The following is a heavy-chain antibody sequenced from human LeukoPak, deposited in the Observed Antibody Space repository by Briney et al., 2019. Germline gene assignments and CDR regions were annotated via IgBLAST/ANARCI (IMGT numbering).Heavy chain of an antibody. D-gene: IGHD6-19*01. CDR1: GFTFSSYV. CDR3: ARDLDSSGWWDYYYGMDV. J-gene: IGHJ6*02. V-gene: IGHV3-30-3*01. Sequence: GGSLRLSCAASGFTFSSYVMHWVRQAPGKGLEWVAVISYDGSNKYYADSVKGRFTISRDNSKNTLYLQMNSLRAEDTAVYYCARDLDSSGWWDYYYGMDVWGQGTTVTVSS. CDR2: ISYDGSNK.